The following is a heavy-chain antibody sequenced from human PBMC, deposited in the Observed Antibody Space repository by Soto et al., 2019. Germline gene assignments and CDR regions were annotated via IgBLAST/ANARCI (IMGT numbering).Heavy chain of an antibody. CDR2: ISSSGSTI. V-gene: IGHV3-11*01. D-gene: IGHD1-26*01. CDR1: GFTFSDYY. CDR3: ARPAKKLVPQTDAFDI. J-gene: IGHJ3*02. Sequence: QVQLVESGGGLVKPGGSLRLSCAASGFTFSDYYMSRIRQAPGKGLEWVSYISSSGSTIYYADSVKGRFTISRDNAKNSLYLQMNSLRAEDTAVYYCARPAKKLVPQTDAFDIWGQGTMVTVSS.